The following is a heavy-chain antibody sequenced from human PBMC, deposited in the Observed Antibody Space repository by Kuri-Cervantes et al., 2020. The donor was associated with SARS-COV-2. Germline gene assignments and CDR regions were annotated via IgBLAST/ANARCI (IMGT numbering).Heavy chain of an antibody. CDR2: ISGSGGST. D-gene: IGHD3-3*01. CDR3: AIFPRILIFGVVGS. J-gene: IGHJ5*02. Sequence: GESLKISCAASGFTFSSYAMSWVRQAPGKGLEWVSAISGSGGSTCYADSVKGRFTISRDNSKNTLYLEMNSLRPEDTAVYYCAIFPRILIFGVVGSWGQGTLVTVSS. CDR1: GFTFSSYA. V-gene: IGHV3-23*01.